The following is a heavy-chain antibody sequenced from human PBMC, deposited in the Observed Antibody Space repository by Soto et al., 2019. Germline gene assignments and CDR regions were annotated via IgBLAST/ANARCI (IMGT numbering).Heavy chain of an antibody. CDR3: ARNMITFGGVIAGGMDV. CDR2: ISAYNGNT. J-gene: IGHJ6*02. D-gene: IGHD3-16*02. V-gene: IGHV1-18*01. Sequence: QVPLVQSGAEVKKPGASVKVSCKASGYTFTSYGISWVRQAPGQGLEWMGWISAYNGNTNYAQKLQGRVTMTTDTSASTAYMELRSLRSDDTAVYYCARNMITFGGVIAGGMDVWGQGTTVTVSS. CDR1: GYTFTSYG.